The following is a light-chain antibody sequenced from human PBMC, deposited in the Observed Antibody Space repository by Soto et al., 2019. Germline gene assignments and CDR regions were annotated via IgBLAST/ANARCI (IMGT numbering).Light chain of an antibody. J-gene: IGKJ4*01. CDR2: GAS. CDR1: QSVSSK. Sequence: EIVMTQSPATLSVSPGERAPLSCRASQSVSSKLAWYQQKPGQAPRLLIYGASTRATGIPARFSGSGSGTEFTLTISSLQSEDFAVYYCQQYNNWPPLTFGGGTKVDIK. CDR3: QQYNNWPPLT. V-gene: IGKV3-15*01.